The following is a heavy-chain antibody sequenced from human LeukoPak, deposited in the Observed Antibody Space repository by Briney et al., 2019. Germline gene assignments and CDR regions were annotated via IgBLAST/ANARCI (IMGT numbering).Heavy chain of an antibody. Sequence: SETLSLTCTVSGGSISSYYWSWIRQPPGKGLEWIGYIYYSGSTNYNPSLKSRVTISVDTSKNQFSLKLSSVTAADTAVYYCARHNDYGDYATWYYYGMDVWGQGTTVTVSS. V-gene: IGHV4-59*08. J-gene: IGHJ6*02. D-gene: IGHD4-17*01. CDR2: IYYSGST. CDR3: ARHNDYGDYATWYYYGMDV. CDR1: GGSISSYY.